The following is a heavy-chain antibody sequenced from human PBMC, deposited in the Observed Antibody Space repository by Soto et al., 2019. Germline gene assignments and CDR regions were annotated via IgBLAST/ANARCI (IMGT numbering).Heavy chain of an antibody. D-gene: IGHD3-9*01. Sequence: PGESLKISCKGSGYSFTSYWIGWVRQMPGKGLEWMGIIYPGDSDTRYSPSFQGHVTISADKSISTAYLQWSSLKASDTAMYYCARESPDYILTAIKYGMDGWGQGTTVTVSS. V-gene: IGHV5-51*01. CDR2: IYPGDSDT. CDR1: GYSFTSYW. CDR3: ARESPDYILTAIKYGMDG. J-gene: IGHJ6*02.